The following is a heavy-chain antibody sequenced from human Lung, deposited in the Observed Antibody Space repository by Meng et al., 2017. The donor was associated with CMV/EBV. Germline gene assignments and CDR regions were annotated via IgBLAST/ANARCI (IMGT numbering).Heavy chain of an antibody. Sequence: VQLVQSGAGVKKSWASVQVLCKASVYTFSSYGISWVRQAPGQGLEWMGWFMYFNGYANYAQNLQGRVTVTTDTSTSTAYMELRSLRSDDTAVYYCARDRNPGIGVAEDYWGQGTLVTVSS. J-gene: IGHJ4*02. CDR3: ARDRNPGIGVAEDY. D-gene: IGHD6-19*01. CDR2: FMYFNGYA. V-gene: IGHV1-18*01. CDR1: VYTFSSYG.